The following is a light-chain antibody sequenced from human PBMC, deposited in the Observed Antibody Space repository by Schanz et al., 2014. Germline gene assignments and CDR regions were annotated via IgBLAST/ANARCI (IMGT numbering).Light chain of an antibody. CDR3: QQRTNWPPT. CDR1: QSVSSY. J-gene: IGKJ2*01. CDR2: DAS. Sequence: EIVLTQSPATLSVSPGERATLSCRASQSVSSYLVWYQQKPGQAPRLLMYDASTRATGIPVRFSGSGSGTDFTLTISSLEPEDCAVYYCQQRTNWPPTFGQGTKLEI. V-gene: IGKV3-11*01.